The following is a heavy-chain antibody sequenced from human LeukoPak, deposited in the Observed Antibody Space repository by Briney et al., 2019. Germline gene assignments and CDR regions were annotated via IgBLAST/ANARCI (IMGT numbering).Heavy chain of an antibody. CDR1: GYTFTSYY. V-gene: IGHV1-46*01. D-gene: IGHD3-16*01. CDR3: AREFGPPRIPGLTAFDY. J-gene: IGHJ4*02. CDR2: INPSGGST. Sequence: ASVKVSCKASGYTFTSYYMHWVRQAPGQGLEWMGIINPSGGSTSYAQKFQGRVTMTRDTSTSTVYMELSSLRSEDTAVYYCAREFGPPRIPGLTAFDYWGQGTLVTVSS.